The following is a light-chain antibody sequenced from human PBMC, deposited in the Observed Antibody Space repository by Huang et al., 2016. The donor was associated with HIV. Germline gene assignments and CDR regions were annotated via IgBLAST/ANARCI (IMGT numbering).Light chain of an antibody. J-gene: IGKJ2*01. CDR3: MEALKTPYT. Sequence: DIVMIQSPLSLHVTPGEPASISCRASQSLLLTNAYNYLDWYLQKPWQSPQLLIYLGSSRASGVPDRFSGGGSGTRFSLNISRVEADDAGIYYCMEALKTPYTFGQGTKLEIK. V-gene: IGKV2-28*01. CDR1: QSLLLTNAYNY. CDR2: LGS.